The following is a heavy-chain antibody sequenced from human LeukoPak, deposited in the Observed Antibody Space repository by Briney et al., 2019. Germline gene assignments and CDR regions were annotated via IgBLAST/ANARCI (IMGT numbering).Heavy chain of an antibody. D-gene: IGHD5-24*01. CDR3: ARERRWLQLNAFDI. V-gene: IGHV4-61*01. J-gene: IGHJ3*02. CDR1: GGSVSSGSYY. CDR2: IYYSGST. Sequence: PSETLSLTCTVSGGSVSSGSYYWSWIRQPPGKGLEWIGYIYYSGSTNYNPSLKSRVTISVDTSKNQFSLKLSSVTAADTAVYYCARERRWLQLNAFDIWGQGTMVTVSS.